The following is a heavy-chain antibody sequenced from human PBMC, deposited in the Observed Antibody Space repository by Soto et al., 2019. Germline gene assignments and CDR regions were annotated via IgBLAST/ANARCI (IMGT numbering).Heavy chain of an antibody. CDR2: INPYGGGA. CDR1: GYTFTGYF. Sequence: ASVKVSCKASGYTFTGYFMHWVRQAPGQGLEWMGWINPYGGGADHAQSFQVRVTMTRDTSISTVYMELSRLRFDDTAVYYCARVIRGAYYNSPLDTWGQGTVVTVSS. J-gene: IGHJ5*02. D-gene: IGHD3-10*01. V-gene: IGHV1-2*02. CDR3: ARVIRGAYYNSPLDT.